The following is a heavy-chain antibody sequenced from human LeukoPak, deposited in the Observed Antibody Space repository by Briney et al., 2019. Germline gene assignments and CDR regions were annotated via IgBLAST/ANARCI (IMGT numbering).Heavy chain of an antibody. D-gene: IGHD2-15*01. CDR3: AKDRWQYCSGGSCFYFDY. CDR2: ISASGGAT. Sequence: GGSQTLSCAASGFTFLRHGMTWFRQAPGKGLEWVSGISASGGATYYADSVKGRFTISRDNSKNTLYLQMNSLRAEDTAVYYCAKDRWQYCSGGSCFYFDYWGQGTLVTVSS. CDR1: GFTFLRHG. J-gene: IGHJ4*02. V-gene: IGHV3-23*01.